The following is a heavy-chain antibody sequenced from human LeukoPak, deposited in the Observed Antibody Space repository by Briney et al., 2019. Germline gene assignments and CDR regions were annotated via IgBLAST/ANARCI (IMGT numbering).Heavy chain of an antibody. CDR3: ARVVYDILTGYLVYFDY. Sequence: SDTLSLTCTVSDGFITNYYWSWIRQPPGKGLEWIGYIYYSGSTNYNPSLKSRVTISVDTSKNQFSLKLSSVTAADTAVYYCARVVYDILTGYLVYFDYWGQGTLVTVSS. CDR2: IYYSGST. V-gene: IGHV4-59*07. CDR1: DGFITNYY. D-gene: IGHD3-9*01. J-gene: IGHJ4*02.